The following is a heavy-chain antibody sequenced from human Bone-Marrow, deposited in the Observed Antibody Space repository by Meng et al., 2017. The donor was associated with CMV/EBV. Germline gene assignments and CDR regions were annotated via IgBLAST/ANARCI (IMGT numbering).Heavy chain of an antibody. CDR2: VRHDGTNK. V-gene: IGHV3-30*02. Sequence: GECLKISCAASGFRFDDCGMHWVRQTPGKGLEWVAFVRHDGTNKFYAASVKGRFTISRDNSKSTVYLQMNSLRPEDSALYYCAKDLLLFGGPNAYFDQWGQGTLVTVSS. J-gene: IGHJ4*02. D-gene: IGHD3-16*01. CDR1: GFRFDDCG. CDR3: AKDLLLFGGPNAYFDQ.